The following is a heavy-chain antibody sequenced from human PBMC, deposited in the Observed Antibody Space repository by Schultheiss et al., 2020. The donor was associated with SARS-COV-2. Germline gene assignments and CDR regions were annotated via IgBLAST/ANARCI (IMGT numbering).Heavy chain of an antibody. J-gene: IGHJ4*02. D-gene: IGHD3-22*01. Sequence: GSLRLSCAVYGGSFSGYYWSWIRQSPEKGLECIGYISHSGRPDYNPSLKSRVTISVDTSKNQFSLKLSSVTAADTAVYYCAVNSGYYRRYFDYWGQGTLVTVSS. CDR1: GGSFSGYY. CDR3: AVNSGYYRRYFDY. V-gene: IGHV4-34*01. CDR2: ISHSGRP.